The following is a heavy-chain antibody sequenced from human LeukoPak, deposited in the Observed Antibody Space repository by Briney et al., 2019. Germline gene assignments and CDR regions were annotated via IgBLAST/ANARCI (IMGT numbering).Heavy chain of an antibody. J-gene: IGHJ4*02. V-gene: IGHV3-74*03. D-gene: IGHD3-10*01. CDR3: ARGPYYGSGSYGADY. CDR1: GFTFSAYW. CDR2: INGDGSST. Sequence: RGSLRLSCAASGFTFSAYWMHWVRQAPGKGLVWVSRINGDGSSTTYEDSVKGRFTISRDNAKNTVYLQMNSLRADDTAVYYCARGPYYGSGSYGADYWGQGTLVTVSS.